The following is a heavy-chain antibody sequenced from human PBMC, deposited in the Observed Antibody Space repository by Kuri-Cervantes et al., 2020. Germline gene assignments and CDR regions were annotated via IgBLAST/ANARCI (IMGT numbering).Heavy chain of an antibody. CDR2: IIPIFGTA. Sequence: SVKVSCKASGGTFSSYAISWVRQAPGQGLEWMGGIIPIFGTANYAQKFQGRVTMTRDTSISTAYMELSRLRSDDTAVYYCARDRASMPDKGANDWFDPWGQGTLVTVSS. V-gene: IGHV1-69*05. CDR1: GGTFSSYA. CDR3: ARDRASMPDKGANDWFDP. J-gene: IGHJ5*02. D-gene: IGHD2/OR15-2a*01.